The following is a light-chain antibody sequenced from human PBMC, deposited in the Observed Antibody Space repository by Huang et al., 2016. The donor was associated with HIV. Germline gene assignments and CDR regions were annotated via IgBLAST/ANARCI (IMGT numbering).Light chain of an antibody. CDR3: QQYYTTPL. CDR2: GAS. J-gene: IGKJ1*01. V-gene: IGKV1-NL1*01. Sequence: DIQMTQSPSSLSASVGDRVTITCRASQGISKSLAWYQQKPGKAPKLLLHGASRFESGVSSRFSGSGSGTDYTLTISSLQPEDFATYHCQQYYTTPLFGQGTKVEIK. CDR1: QGISKS.